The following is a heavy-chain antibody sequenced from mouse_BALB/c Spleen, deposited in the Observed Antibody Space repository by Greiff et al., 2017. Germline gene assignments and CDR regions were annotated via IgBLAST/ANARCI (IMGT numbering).Heavy chain of an antibody. CDR3: ARHVERLKDV. J-gene: IGHJ1*01. CDR2: ISSGGSYT. V-gene: IGHV5-6*01. CDR1: GFTFSSYG. Sequence: EVKLVESGGDLVKPGGSLKLSCAASGFTFSSYGMSWVRQTPDKRLEWVATISSGGSYTYYPDSVKGRFTISRDNAKNTLYLQMSSLKSEDTAMYYCARHVERLKDVWGAGTTVTVSS. D-gene: IGHD1-3*01.